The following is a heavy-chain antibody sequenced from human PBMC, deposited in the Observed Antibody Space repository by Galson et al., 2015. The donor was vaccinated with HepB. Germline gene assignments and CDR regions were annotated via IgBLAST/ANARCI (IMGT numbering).Heavy chain of an antibody. CDR2: IKQDGSEK. J-gene: IGHJ4*02. CDR1: RLVISRSW. V-gene: IGHV3-7*01. CDR3: YAGHYFDS. Sequence: SLRLSCAASRLVISRSWMSWVRQAPGKGLEWGANIKQDGSEKYYVDSVKGRFTISRDNAKNSLYLQMNSLRAEDTAVYYCYAGHYFDSWGQGTLVTVSS. D-gene: IGHD1-14*01.